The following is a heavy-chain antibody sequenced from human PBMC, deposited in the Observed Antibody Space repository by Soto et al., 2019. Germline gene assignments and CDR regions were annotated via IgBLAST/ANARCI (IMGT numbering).Heavy chain of an antibody. V-gene: IGHV4-34*01. J-gene: IGHJ4*02. CDR1: GGSFSGYY. D-gene: IGHD6-19*01. CDR3: ARVVAGTRKLDY. Sequence: PSETLSLTCAAYGGSFSGYYWSWIRQPPGKGLEWIGEINHSGSTNYNPSLKSRVTISVDTSKNQFSLKLSPVTAADTAVYYCARVVAGTRKLDYWGQGTLVTVSS. CDR2: INHSGST.